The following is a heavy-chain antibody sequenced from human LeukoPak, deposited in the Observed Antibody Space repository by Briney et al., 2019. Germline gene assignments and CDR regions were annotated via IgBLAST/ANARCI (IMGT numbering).Heavy chain of an antibody. CDR2: ISGSGIST. J-gene: IGHJ4*02. CDR3: AFPRAGEYYRSDFDY. CDR1: GFTFSNYA. V-gene: IGHV3-23*01. D-gene: IGHD4-17*01. Sequence: GGSLRLSCAASGFTFSNYAMSWVRQAPGKGLEWVSTISGSGISTNYADSVEGRFTISRDNSKDTLYLQMDSLRAEDTAVFYCAFPRAGEYYRSDFDYWGQGTLVTVSS.